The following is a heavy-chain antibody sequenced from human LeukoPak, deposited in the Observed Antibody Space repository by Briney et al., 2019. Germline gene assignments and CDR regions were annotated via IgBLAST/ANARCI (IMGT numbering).Heavy chain of an antibody. D-gene: IGHD6-19*01. CDR3: ARRLDYCDS. V-gene: IGHV3-48*02. J-gene: IGHJ4*02. Sequence: PGGSLRLSCAASGFTFSTYGMNWVRQAPGKGLEWVSYISSSGRNIYYADSVKGRFTISRDNSKNSLYLQMNSLRDEDTAVYYCARRLDYCDSWGQGILVTVSS. CDR2: ISSSGRNI. CDR1: GFTFSTYG.